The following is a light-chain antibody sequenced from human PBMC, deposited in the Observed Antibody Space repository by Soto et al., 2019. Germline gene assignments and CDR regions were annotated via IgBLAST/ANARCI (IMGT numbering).Light chain of an antibody. CDR3: MHSLRTPLT. CDR1: QSLLYSNGYNY. J-gene: IGKJ3*01. Sequence: DIVMTQSPLSLSVTPGEPASISCRSSQSLLYSNGYNYLDWYLQKPGQSPQLLIYYGSNWASGVPDRFSGSGSGTDFTMTITSVEPEDVGVYFCMHSLRTPLTFGPGTKVDVK. CDR2: YGS. V-gene: IGKV2-28*01.